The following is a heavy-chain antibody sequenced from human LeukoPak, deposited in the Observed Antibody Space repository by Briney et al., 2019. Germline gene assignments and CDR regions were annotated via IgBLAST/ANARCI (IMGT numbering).Heavy chain of an antibody. CDR1: GYSFTSYW. V-gene: IGHV5-51*01. CDR2: IYPSDSDT. D-gene: IGHD3-22*01. Sequence: NLGESLKISCKGSGYSFTSYWIGWVRQMPGKGLEWMGIIYPSDSDTRYSPSFQGQVTISADKSISTACLQWRSLKASDSAMYYCARHVYYYESGYFLNHHYMDVWGKGTAVTVSS. J-gene: IGHJ6*03. CDR3: ARHVYYYESGYFLNHHYMDV.